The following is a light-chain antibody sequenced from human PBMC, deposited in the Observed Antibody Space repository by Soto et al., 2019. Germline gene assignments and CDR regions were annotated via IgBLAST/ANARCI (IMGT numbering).Light chain of an antibody. Sequence: DIQMTQSPSSLSASVEDRVIITCRASQSISNHLNWYKQKPGKAPKLLIFAASSLQSGVPSRFSGSRSGPEFTLTISSLKPEDFATYYCQQSYSSPRTFGQGTKVDIK. J-gene: IGKJ1*01. CDR2: AAS. CDR3: QQSYSSPRT. V-gene: IGKV1-39*01. CDR1: QSISNH.